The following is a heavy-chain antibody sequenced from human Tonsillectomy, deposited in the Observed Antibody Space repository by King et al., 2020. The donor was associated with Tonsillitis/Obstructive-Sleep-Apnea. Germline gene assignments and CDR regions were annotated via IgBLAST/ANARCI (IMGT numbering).Heavy chain of an antibody. Sequence: QLVQSGAEVKKPGASVKVSCKTSGYTFTNYGISWVRQAPGQGLEWMGWISAYNGNTNYAQKFQGRVTMTTDTSTSTAYMELRSLRSDDTAVYYCARYHYDILTVNFLIPTHNWFDPWGQGTLVSVSS. D-gene: IGHD3-9*01. J-gene: IGHJ5*02. V-gene: IGHV1-18*01. CDR1: GYTFTNYG. CDR3: ARYHYDILTVNFLIPTHNWFDP. CDR2: ISAYNGNT.